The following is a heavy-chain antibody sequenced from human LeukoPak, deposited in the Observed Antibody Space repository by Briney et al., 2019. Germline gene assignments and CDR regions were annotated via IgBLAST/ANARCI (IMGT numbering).Heavy chain of an antibody. CDR2: ISGYSGNT. J-gene: IGHJ5*02. CDR3: ARGRGYGFDGSGSYRNLFEP. V-gene: IGHV1-18*01. Sequence: GASVKVSCKTSGYTFSSYGIIWVRQAPGQGLEWMGWISGYSGNTNYAQTLQSRVTMTTDTSTSTAYMELKSLRSDDTAVYYCARGRGYGFDGSGSYRNLFEPWGQGTLVTVSS. CDR1: GYTFSSYG. D-gene: IGHD3-10*01.